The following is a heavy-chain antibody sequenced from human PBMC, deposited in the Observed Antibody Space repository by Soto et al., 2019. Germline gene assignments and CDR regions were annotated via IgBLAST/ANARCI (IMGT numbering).Heavy chain of an antibody. CDR3: ARQLSHICDS. J-gene: IGHJ4*02. Sequence: XESLKVSWKCVGYKFGSAWIGLVLQMPGKGLEWMGIIKPGTSDIRYSPSCRGHVTISADEAVSTAYLQWSSLKASDTAMYYCARQLSHICDSWGQGTLVTVSS. CDR1: GYKFGSAW. CDR2: IKPGTSDI. D-gene: IGHD3-3*02. V-gene: IGHV5-51*01.